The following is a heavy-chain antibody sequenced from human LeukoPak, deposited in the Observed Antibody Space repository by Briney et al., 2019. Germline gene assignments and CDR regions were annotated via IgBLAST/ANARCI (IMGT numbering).Heavy chain of an antibody. CDR3: AREHTPYGSGCTAAY. CDR2: ISDSSTTI. CDR1: GFTFSSYG. Sequence: GGSLRLSCAASGFTFSSYGMNWVRQAPGKGLDWVSFISDSSTTIYYADSAKGRFTISRDNAKNSLYLQMNSLRAEDTAVYYCAREHTPYGSGCTAAYWGQGTLVTVSS. J-gene: IGHJ4*02. D-gene: IGHD6-19*01. V-gene: IGHV3-48*01.